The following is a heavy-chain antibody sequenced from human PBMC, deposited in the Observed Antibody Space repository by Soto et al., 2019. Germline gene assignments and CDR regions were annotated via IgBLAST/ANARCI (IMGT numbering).Heavy chain of an antibody. D-gene: IGHD4-17*01. J-gene: IGHJ4*02. CDR2: IYYSGST. Sequence: PSETLALTCTVSGGSISSYYWSWIRQPPGKGLEWIGYIYYSGSTNYNPSLKSRVTISVDTSKNQFSLNLTSVTAADTAVYYCATHPPYGPLDHWGQGTLVTVSS. CDR1: GGSISSYY. V-gene: IGHV4-59*08. CDR3: ATHPPYGPLDH.